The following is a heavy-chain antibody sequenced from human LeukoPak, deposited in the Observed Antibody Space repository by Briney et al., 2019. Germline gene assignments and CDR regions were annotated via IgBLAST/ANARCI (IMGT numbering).Heavy chain of an antibody. CDR1: GYTFTSYY. CDR3: ARGRYYYDSSGYLFDY. CDR2: INPSGGST. V-gene: IGHV1-46*01. D-gene: IGHD3-22*01. Sequence: ASVMVSCKASGYTFTSYYMHWVRQAPGQGLEWMGIINPSGGSTSYAQKFQGRVTMTRDMSTSTVYMELSSLRSEDTAVYYCARGRYYYDSSGYLFDYWGQGTLVTVSS. J-gene: IGHJ4*02.